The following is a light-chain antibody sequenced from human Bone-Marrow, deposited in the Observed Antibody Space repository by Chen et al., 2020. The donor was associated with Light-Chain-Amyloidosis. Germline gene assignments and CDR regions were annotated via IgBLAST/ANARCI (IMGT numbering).Light chain of an antibody. CDR2: GAS. Sequence: EIDLTQSPATLSVSPGEGATLSCRASQNVFINLAWYQQKPGQAPRLLIYGASMRAIGVPASVSGGGSGTEFTLTISSLQPEDSAVYYCQQYNQWPPLTFGGGTKVEI. V-gene: IGKV3-15*01. J-gene: IGKJ4*01. CDR1: QNVFIN. CDR3: QQYNQWPPLT.